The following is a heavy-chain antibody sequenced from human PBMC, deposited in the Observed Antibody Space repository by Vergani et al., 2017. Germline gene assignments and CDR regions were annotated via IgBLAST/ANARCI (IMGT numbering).Heavy chain of an antibody. V-gene: IGHV4-39*02. J-gene: IGHJ2*01. D-gene: IGHD6-13*01. CDR2: LYYRGNS. CDR1: GASVSSSVSSSGYS. Sequence: QVRLQESCPGLVKPSETLSLTCTVSGASVSSSVSSSGYSWGWLRQPPGKGLEWIASLYYRGNSYYSPSLRSRLTISVDTSKNQFSLKLSSVTAADTAVYYCARDQYSSSWSYWYFDLWGRGTLVTVSS. CDR3: ARDQYSSSWSYWYFDL.